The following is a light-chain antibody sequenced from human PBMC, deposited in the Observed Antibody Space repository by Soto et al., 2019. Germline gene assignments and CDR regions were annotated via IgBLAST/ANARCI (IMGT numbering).Light chain of an antibody. CDR1: QSISSNY. V-gene: IGKV3-20*01. CDR3: QHFGDSPPYT. J-gene: IGKJ2*01. Sequence: VLTQSPGTLSMSPGERATFSCRASQSISSNYLAWYQHKPGQAPRLLIYGASSRATGIPHRFSGSGSGTDFTLTINRLEPEDCGMYYWQHFGDSPPYTFGQGTRLEIK. CDR2: GAS.